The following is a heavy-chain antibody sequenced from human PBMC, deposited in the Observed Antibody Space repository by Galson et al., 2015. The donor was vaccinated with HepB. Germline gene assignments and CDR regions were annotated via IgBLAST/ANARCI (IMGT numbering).Heavy chain of an antibody. Sequence: SVKVSCKASGYTFTSYGISWVRQAPGQGLEWMGWISAYNGNTNYAQKLQGRVTMTTDTSTSTAYMELRSLRSDDTAVYYCARERSGRFLEWLDPLDAFDIWGQGTMVTVSS. CDR3: ARERSGRFLEWLDPLDAFDI. J-gene: IGHJ3*02. V-gene: IGHV1-18*01. CDR1: GYTFTSYG. D-gene: IGHD3-3*01. CDR2: ISAYNGNT.